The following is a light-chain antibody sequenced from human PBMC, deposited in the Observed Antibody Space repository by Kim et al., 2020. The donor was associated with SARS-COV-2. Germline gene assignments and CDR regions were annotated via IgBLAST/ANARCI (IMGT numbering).Light chain of an antibody. V-gene: IGKV3-15*01. CDR2: GAS. Sequence: STGERATLSCRASQSVSSNFAWYQQKPGQAPRLLIYGASTRATGSPARFSGSGSGTEFTLTISSLQSEDFAVYYCQQYNNWPWWTFGQGTKVDIK. J-gene: IGKJ1*01. CDR1: QSVSSN. CDR3: QQYNNWPWWT.